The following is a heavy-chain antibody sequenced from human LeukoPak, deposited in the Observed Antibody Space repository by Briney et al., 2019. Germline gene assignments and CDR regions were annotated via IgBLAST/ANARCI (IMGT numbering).Heavy chain of an antibody. D-gene: IGHD3-16*01. J-gene: IGHJ4*02. V-gene: IGHV3-30*03. Sequence: GGSLRLSCAASGFTFSSYGTHWVRQAPGKGLEWVAVISYDGSNKYYADSVKGRFTISRDNSKNTLYLQMNSLRAEDTAVYYCARTRGYDYVWGSYDYWGQGTLVTVSS. CDR1: GFTFSSYG. CDR2: ISYDGSNK. CDR3: ARTRGYDYVWGSYDY.